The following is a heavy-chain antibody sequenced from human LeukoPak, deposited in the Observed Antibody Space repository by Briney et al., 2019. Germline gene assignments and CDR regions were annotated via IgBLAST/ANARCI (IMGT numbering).Heavy chain of an antibody. V-gene: IGHV4-31*03. CDR3: ARYPSNVTIFGVVIIGWFDP. Sequence: SETLSLTCTVSGGSISSGGYYWSWIRQHPGKGLEWIGYIYYSGSTYYNPSLKSRVTISVDTSKNQFSLKLSSVTAADTAVYYCARYPSNVTIFGVVIIGWFDPWGQGTLVTVSS. J-gene: IGHJ5*02. CDR1: GGSISSGGYY. CDR2: IYYSGST. D-gene: IGHD3-3*01.